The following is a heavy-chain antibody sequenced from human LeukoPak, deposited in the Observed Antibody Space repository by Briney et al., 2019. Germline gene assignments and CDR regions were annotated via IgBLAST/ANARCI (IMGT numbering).Heavy chain of an antibody. CDR1: CDSITSGAVY. CDR3: ARRDYAAWFDP. CDR2: VYYSGST. V-gene: IGHV4-39*01. Sequence: KPSETLSLACNVSCDSITSGAVYSAWLRQSPGKGLEWIGNVYYSGSTQYNPSLRGRVSISMDKTKNQFSLNLNSVSVTDTAIYYCARRDYAAWFDPWGQGTLVTVSS. J-gene: IGHJ5*02. D-gene: IGHD4/OR15-4a*01.